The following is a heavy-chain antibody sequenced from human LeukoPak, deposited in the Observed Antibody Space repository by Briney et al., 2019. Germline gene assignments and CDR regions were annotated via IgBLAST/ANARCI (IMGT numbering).Heavy chain of an antibody. Sequence: SETLSLTCAVSGGSISSSNWWSWVRQPPGKGLEWIGEIYHSGSTNYNPSLKSRVTISVDTSKNQFSLKLSSVTAADTAVYYCARKNGGGYFDYWGQGTLVTVSS. J-gene: IGHJ4*02. D-gene: IGHD4-23*01. CDR3: ARKNGGGYFDY. V-gene: IGHV4-4*02. CDR1: GGSISSSNW. CDR2: IYHSGST.